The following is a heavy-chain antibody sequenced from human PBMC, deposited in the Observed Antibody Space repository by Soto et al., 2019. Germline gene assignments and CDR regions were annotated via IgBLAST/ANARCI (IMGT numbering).Heavy chain of an antibody. V-gene: IGHV3-30-3*01. CDR2: ISFGGNSK. D-gene: IGHD6-13*01. CDR1: VFSFSAYT. J-gene: IGHJ6*02. CDR3: ARAGYSSSQGDYFYGMDV. Sequence: ESGGGVVQPGRSLRLSCAASVFSFSAYTMHWVRQVPGKGLEWVAVISFGGNSKYYADSVKGRFTISRDNSDNTLYLQMNNLREDDTALYYCARAGYSSSQGDYFYGMDVWGQGTTVTVSS.